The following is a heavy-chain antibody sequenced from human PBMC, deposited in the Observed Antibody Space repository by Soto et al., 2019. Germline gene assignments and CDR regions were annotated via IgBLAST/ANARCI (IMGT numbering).Heavy chain of an antibody. CDR1: GFTFSSYE. CDR3: ARVYSSSSGKGMDV. D-gene: IGHD6-6*01. CDR2: ISTSATTI. Sequence: PGGSLRLSCAASGFTFSSYEMNWVRQAPGKGLEWVSSISTSATTIYYADSVKGRFTISRDNAKNSLYVQMNSLRAEDTAVYYCARVYSSSSGKGMDVWGQGTTVTVSS. J-gene: IGHJ6*02. V-gene: IGHV3-48*03.